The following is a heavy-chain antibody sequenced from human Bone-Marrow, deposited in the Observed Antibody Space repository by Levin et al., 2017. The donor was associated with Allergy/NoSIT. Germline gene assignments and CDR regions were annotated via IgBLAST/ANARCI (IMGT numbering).Heavy chain of an antibody. CDR3: AKGLTGTTFLGWFDP. J-gene: IGHJ5*02. V-gene: IGHV3-23*01. D-gene: IGHD1-7*01. Sequence: GGSLRLSCAASGFTFSSYAMSWVRKAPGKGLEWVSSIGSGGRTYYADSVKDRFTISRDNSKSTLYLQMNSLRAEDTAMYYCAKGLTGTTFLGWFDPWGQGTLVTVSS. CDR2: IGSGGRT. CDR1: GFTFSSYA.